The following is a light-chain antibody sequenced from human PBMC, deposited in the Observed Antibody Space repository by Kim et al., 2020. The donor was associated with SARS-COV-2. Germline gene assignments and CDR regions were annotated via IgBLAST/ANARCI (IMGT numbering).Light chain of an antibody. Sequence: GQRVTLACSGSRSNSGSNAVNWYQQHPGTAPKLLIYSNDHRPSGVPDRFSCSKSGTSASLAISGLQSEDEADYYCAAWDDSLNGVIFGGGTQLTVL. CDR1: RSNSGSNA. J-gene: IGLJ2*01. CDR3: AAWDDSLNGVI. CDR2: SND. V-gene: IGLV1-44*01.